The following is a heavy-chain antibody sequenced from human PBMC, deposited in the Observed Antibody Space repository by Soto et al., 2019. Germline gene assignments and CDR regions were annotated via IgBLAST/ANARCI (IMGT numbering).Heavy chain of an antibody. Sequence: SVKVSCKASGYTFTSYGISWVRQAPGQGLEWMGWISAYNGNTNYAQKLQGRVTMTTDTSTSTAYMELRSLRSDDTAVYYCAREGYCSGGSCYSWRGGVYYYYYGMDVWGQGTTVTVSS. D-gene: IGHD2-15*01. V-gene: IGHV1-18*04. CDR2: ISAYNGNT. CDR3: AREGYCSGGSCYSWRGGVYYYYYGMDV. CDR1: GYTFTSYG. J-gene: IGHJ6*02.